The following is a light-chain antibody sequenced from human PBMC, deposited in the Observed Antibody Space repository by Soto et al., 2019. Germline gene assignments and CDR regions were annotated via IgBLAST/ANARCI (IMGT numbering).Light chain of an antibody. CDR2: AAS. CDR3: QKYNSAPPETT. J-gene: IGKJ1*01. V-gene: IGKV1-27*01. CDR1: QGITNY. Sequence: DIQMTQSPSSLSASVGDRVTITCRASQGITNYLAWYQQRSGIVPKLLIYAASTLQSGVPSQFCGSGSGTDFTLTLISRQPEDGAIYACQKYNSAPPETTFGQGTKVEIK.